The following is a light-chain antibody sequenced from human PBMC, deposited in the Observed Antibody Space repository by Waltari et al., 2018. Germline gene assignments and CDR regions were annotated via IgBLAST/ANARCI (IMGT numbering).Light chain of an antibody. Sequence: HSVMTQPPSASGTPGQRVTISCSGSNSNSGSNTVNWYQQLPGAAPKLLIYYNNQRPAGVPDRCSGSKSGTSASRATSGLQSEDEADYYCEAWDDSLNGQVFGGGTKLTVL. V-gene: IGLV1-44*01. CDR3: EAWDDSLNGQV. J-gene: IGLJ3*02. CDR2: YNN. CDR1: NSNSGSNT.